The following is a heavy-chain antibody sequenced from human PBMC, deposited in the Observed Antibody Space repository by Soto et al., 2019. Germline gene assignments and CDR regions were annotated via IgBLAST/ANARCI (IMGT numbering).Heavy chain of an antibody. CDR3: ASSYGDYSNFLWV. CDR1: GYTFTSYG. D-gene: IGHD4-4*01. CDR2: ISAYNGNT. J-gene: IGHJ6*02. Sequence: ASVKVSCKASGYTFTSYGISWVREAPGQGLEWMGWISAYNGNTNYAQKLQGRVTMTTDTSTSTAYMELRSLRSDNTAVYYCASSYGDYSNFLWVWGQGTTVTVYS. V-gene: IGHV1-18*01.